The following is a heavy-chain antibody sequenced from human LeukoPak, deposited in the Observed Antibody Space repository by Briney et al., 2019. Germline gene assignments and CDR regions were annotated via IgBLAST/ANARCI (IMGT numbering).Heavy chain of an antibody. Sequence: PSETLSLTCTVSGGSISSYYWSWIRQPPGKGLEWIGNIYYRGSTNYNSSLKSRVTISVDTSKNQFSLTLSPVTAADTAVYYCARRSYGGNSAYFDYWGQGTLVTVSS. J-gene: IGHJ4*02. D-gene: IGHD4-23*01. V-gene: IGHV4-59*08. CDR1: GGSISSYY. CDR3: ARRSYGGNSAYFDY. CDR2: IYYRGST.